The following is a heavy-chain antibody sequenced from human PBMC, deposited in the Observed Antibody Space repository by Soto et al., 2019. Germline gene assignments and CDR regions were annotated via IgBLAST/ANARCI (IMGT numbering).Heavy chain of an antibody. CDR2: IIPIFGTA. CDR1: GGTFSSYA. J-gene: IGHJ3*02. V-gene: IGHV1-69*06. CDR3: NVGSDDAFDI. Sequence: EASVKVSCKASGGTFSSYAISWVRQAPGQGLEWMGGIIPIFGTANYAQKFQGRVTITADKSTSTAYMELSSLRSEDTAVYYCNVGSDDAFDIWGQGTMVTVSS. D-gene: IGHD1-26*01.